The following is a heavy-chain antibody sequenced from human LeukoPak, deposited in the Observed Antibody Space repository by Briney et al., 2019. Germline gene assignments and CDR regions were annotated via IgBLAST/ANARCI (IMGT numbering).Heavy chain of an antibody. Sequence: KPSETLSLTCTVSGGSISSSSYYWGWIRQPPGKGLEWIGSTYYSGSTYYNPSLKSRVTISVDTSKNQFSLKLSSVTAEDTAVYYCAKDLGRYYYGSGSYLLAAFDIWGQGTMVTVSS. D-gene: IGHD3-10*01. V-gene: IGHV4-39*07. CDR3: AKDLGRYYYGSGSYLLAAFDI. CDR2: TYYSGST. J-gene: IGHJ3*02. CDR1: GGSISSSSYY.